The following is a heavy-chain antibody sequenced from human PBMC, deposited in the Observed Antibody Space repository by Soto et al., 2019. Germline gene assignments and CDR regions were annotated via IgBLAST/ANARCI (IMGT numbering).Heavy chain of an antibody. J-gene: IGHJ4*02. CDR2: IKSKTDGGTT. CDR1: GFTFSNAW. D-gene: IGHD6-19*01. CDR3: TKDPRLYSSGWYNDY. Sequence: GGSLRLSCAASGFTFSNAWMSWVRQAPGKGLEWVGRIKSKTDGGTTDYAAPVKGRFTISRDDSKNTLYLQMNSLKTEDTAVYYCTKDPRLYSSGWYNDYWGQGTLVTVSS. V-gene: IGHV3-15*01.